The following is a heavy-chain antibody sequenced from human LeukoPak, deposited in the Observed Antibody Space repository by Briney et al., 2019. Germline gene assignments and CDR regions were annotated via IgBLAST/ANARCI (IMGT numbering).Heavy chain of an antibody. J-gene: IGHJ6*02. V-gene: IGHV4-59*01. CDR2: IYYSGST. CDR3: AREYYYYGMDV. CDR1: GGSISSYY. Sequence: PETLSLTCTVSGGSISSYYWSWIRQPPGKGLEWIGYIYYSGSTNYSPSLKSRVTISVDTSKNQFSLKLSSVTAADTAVYYCAREYYYYGMDVWGQGTTVTVSS.